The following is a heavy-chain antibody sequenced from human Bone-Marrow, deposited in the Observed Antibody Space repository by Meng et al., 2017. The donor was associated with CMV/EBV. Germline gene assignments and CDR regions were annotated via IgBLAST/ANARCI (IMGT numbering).Heavy chain of an antibody. D-gene: IGHD6-13*01. CDR3: SKEGSSSWPYYYYGMDV. Sequence: GGSLRLSRAASEFTVSSNYMSWVRQAPGKGLEWVSVIYSGGSTYYADSVKGRFTISRDNSKNTLYLQMNSLRAEDTAVYYCSKEGSSSWPYYYYGMDVWGQGTTVTVSS. CDR1: EFTVSSNY. CDR2: IYSGGST. V-gene: IGHV3-53*01. J-gene: IGHJ6*02.